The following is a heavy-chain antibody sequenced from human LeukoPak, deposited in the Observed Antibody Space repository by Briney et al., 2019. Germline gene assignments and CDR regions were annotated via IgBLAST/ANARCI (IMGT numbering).Heavy chain of an antibody. J-gene: IGHJ6*03. V-gene: IGHV3-7*01. D-gene: IGHD3-10*01. CDR2: IHQGGSEK. Sequence: PGGSLRLSCAASGFTFSSYWMNWVRQAPGKGLEWVANIHQGGSEKYYVDSVKGRFTISRDNAKNSLYLQMNSLRAEDTGVYSCARGVWFGDFRPHYYMDVWGKGTTVTVSS. CDR1: GFTFSSYW. CDR3: ARGVWFGDFRPHYYMDV.